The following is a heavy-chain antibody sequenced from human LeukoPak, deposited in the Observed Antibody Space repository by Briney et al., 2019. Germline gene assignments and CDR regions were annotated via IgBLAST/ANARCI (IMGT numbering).Heavy chain of an antibody. CDR3: ARHGFGFDTSGYPSWFDP. V-gene: IGHV4-39*01. Sequence: SETLSLTCTVSGGSISSSSYYWGWIRQPPGKGPEWIGSIYYSGNTYYNPSLRSRVTISVDTSKNQFSLKLSSVTAADTAVYYCARHGFGFDTSGYPSWFDPWGQGTLVTVSS. D-gene: IGHD5-12*01. J-gene: IGHJ5*02. CDR2: IYYSGNT. CDR1: GGSISSSSYY.